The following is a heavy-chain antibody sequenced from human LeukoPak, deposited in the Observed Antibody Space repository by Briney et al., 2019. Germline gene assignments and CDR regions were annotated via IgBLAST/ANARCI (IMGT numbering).Heavy chain of an antibody. D-gene: IGHD6-13*01. Sequence: SETLSLTCSVSGCSISSGYYWGWIRQPPGKGLEWIGSIYHSGSTYYNPSLKSRVTISVDTSKNQFSLKLSSVTAADTAVYYCATSTVIAAAGIDYWGQGTLVTVSS. J-gene: IGHJ4*02. CDR3: ATSTVIAAAGIDY. CDR2: IYHSGST. V-gene: IGHV4-38-2*02. CDR1: GCSISSGYY.